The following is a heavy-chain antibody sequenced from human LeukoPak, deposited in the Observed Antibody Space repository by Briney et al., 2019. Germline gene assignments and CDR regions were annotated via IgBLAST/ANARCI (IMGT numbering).Heavy chain of an antibody. V-gene: IGHV4-39*07. CDR1: GGSISSSSYY. Sequence: PSETLCLTCTVSGGSISSSSYYWGWIRQPPGKGLEWIGYIYHSGSTYYNPSLKSRVTISVDRSKNQFSLKLSSVTAADTAVYYCAREASRFGAWDAFDIWGQGTMVTVSS. CDR3: AREASRFGAWDAFDI. D-gene: IGHD3-10*01. J-gene: IGHJ3*02. CDR2: IYHSGST.